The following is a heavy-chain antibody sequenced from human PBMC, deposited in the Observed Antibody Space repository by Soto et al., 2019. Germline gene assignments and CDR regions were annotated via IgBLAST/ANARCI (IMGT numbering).Heavy chain of an antibody. V-gene: IGHV3-21*06. Sequence: EVLLVESGGGLVKPGGSLRLSCAASGFNFSTYTMNWVRQAPGKGLEWVSSISSSNRYIYYADSVKGRFPLSRDDAKNSVYLQMNSLRAEDTAVYYCARDRCSGGSCYRTYAFDIWGQGTLVTVSS. J-gene: IGHJ3*02. D-gene: IGHD2-15*01. CDR3: ARDRCSGGSCYRTYAFDI. CDR2: ISSSNRYI. CDR1: GFNFSTYT.